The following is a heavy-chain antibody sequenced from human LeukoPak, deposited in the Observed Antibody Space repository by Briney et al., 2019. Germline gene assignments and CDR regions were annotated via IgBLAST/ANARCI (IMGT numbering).Heavy chain of an antibody. CDR3: ARMHVLRFLEWFRGPSDMDV. CDR2: IGGTGGST. D-gene: IGHD3-3*01. V-gene: IGHV3-23*01. J-gene: IGHJ6*03. Sequence: PGGSLRLSCAASGFTFSSYAMSWVRQAPGKGLEWVSAIGGTGGSTYYADSVKGRFTISRDNSKNTLYLQMNSLRAEDTAVYYCARMHVLRFLEWFRGPSDMDVWGKGTTVTVPS. CDR1: GFTFSSYA.